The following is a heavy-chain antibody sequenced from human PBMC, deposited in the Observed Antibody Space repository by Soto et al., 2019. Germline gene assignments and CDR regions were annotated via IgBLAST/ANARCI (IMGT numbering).Heavy chain of an antibody. J-gene: IGHJ5*02. CDR2: SSQSGNT. Sequence: PSETLALTCAVSGGSISNDGYSWSWIRQPPGKGLEWIGYSSQSGNTYYNPSLKSRVTISVDRSKNQFSLKLISVTAADTAVNFCASEHPLNWRDPWSKGTRVTVSS. V-gene: IGHV4-30-2*01. CDR3: ASEHPLNWRDP. CDR1: GGSISNDGYS.